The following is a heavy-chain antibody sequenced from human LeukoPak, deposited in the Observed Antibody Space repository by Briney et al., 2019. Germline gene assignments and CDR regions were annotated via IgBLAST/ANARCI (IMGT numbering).Heavy chain of an antibody. CDR1: GLTFTKAW. J-gene: IGHJ3*02. CDR2: IKSNTDGGTT. D-gene: IGHD3-22*01. CDR3: TTNPYDRSGYHI. Sequence: GGSLRLTCAASGLTFTKAWMTWVRQAPGEGLEWVGRIKSNTDGGTTDYAAPVKGRFTISRDDSKNTLYLQMNSLKTEDTAVYYCTTNPYDRSGYHIWGQGTMVTVSS. V-gene: IGHV3-15*01.